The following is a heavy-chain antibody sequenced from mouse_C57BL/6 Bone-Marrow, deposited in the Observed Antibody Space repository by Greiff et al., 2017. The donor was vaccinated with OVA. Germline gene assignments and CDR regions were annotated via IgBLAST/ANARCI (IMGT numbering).Heavy chain of an antibody. CDR1: GFTFSDYG. J-gene: IGHJ3*01. Sequence: EVKLMESGGGLVQPGGSLKLSCAASGFTFSDYGMAWVRQAPRKGPEWVAFISNLAYSIYYADTVTGRFTISRENAKNTLYLEMSSLRSEDTAMYYCARRSLTGSLAYWGQGTLVTVSA. V-gene: IGHV5-15*01. CDR3: ARRSLTGSLAY. CDR2: ISNLAYSI. D-gene: IGHD4-1*01.